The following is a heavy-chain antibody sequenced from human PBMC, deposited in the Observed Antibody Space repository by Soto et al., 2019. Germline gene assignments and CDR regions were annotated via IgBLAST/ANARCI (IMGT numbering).Heavy chain of an antibody. D-gene: IGHD2-8*01. J-gene: IGHJ4*02. CDR2: IIPIFGIP. V-gene: IGHV1-69*01. Sequence: QVQLVQSGAEVKKPGSSVKVSCKTSVGTFSSYSVSWVRQAPGQGLEWMGGIIPIFGIPTYAQKFQVRVTISADESTSTASMELSGLRSEDTAIYYCTRGHGFNGASFDYWGQGTLVTVSS. CDR1: VGTFSSYS. CDR3: TRGHGFNGASFDY.